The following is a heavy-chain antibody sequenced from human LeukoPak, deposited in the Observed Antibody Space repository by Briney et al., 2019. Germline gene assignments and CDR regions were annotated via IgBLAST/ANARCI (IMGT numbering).Heavy chain of an antibody. V-gene: IGHV1-69*05. CDR2: IIPIFGTA. CDR1: GGTFSSYA. J-gene: IGHJ4*02. Sequence: SVKVSCKASGGTFSSYAISWVRQAPGQGLEWMGGIIPIFGTANYAQKFQGRVTITTDESTSTAYVELSSLRSEDTAVYYCAGGSKYQLLYYFDYWGQGTLVTVSS. CDR3: AGGSKYQLLYYFDY. D-gene: IGHD2-2*01.